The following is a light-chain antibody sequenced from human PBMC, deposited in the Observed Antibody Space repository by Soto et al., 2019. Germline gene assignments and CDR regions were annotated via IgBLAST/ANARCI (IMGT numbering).Light chain of an antibody. J-gene: IGKJ5*01. V-gene: IGKV1-39*01. CDR2: SAS. Sequence: DNQMTQSPASLSVSVGDRVTITCRASQSINNYLNWYLQRPGQAPKLLIRSASTLQRGVPSRFSGSGSRTEFTLTIADLQPDDFGTYYCQQSLTMPITFSHGTRLDIK. CDR1: QSINNY. CDR3: QQSLTMPIT.